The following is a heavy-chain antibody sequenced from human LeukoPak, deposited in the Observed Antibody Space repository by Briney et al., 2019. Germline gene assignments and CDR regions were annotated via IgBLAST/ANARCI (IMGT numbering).Heavy chain of an antibody. CDR2: ISGSGGST. CDR3: AELGITMIGGV. CDR1: GFTFNSYA. Sequence: GGSLRLSCAASGFTFNSYAMNWVRQAPGKGLEWVSAISGSGGSTYYADSVKGRFTISRDNSKNSLYLQMNSLRAEDTAVYYCAELGITMIGGVWGKGTTVTISS. V-gene: IGHV3-23*01. D-gene: IGHD3-10*02. J-gene: IGHJ6*04.